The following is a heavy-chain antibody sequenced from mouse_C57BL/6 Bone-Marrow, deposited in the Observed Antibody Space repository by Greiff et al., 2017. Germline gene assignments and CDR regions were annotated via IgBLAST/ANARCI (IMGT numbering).Heavy chain of an antibody. D-gene: IGHD3-1*01. CDR1: GYSITSGYY. V-gene: IGHV3-6*01. CDR3: ARSGAFAY. Sequence: VQLKESGPGLVKPSQSLSLTCSVTGYSITSGYYWNWIRQFPGNKLEWMGYISYDGSNNYNPSLKNRISITRDTSKNQFFLKLNSVTTGDTATYYCARSGAFAYWGQGTLVTVSA. CDR2: ISYDGSN. J-gene: IGHJ3*01.